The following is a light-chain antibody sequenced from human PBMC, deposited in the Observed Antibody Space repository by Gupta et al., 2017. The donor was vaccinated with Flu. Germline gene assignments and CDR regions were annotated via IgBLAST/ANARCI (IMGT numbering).Light chain of an antibody. Sequence: SSALTQPPSVSVSTGKTATITCSGDRLGDKSVSWYQQKPGPSPVLIMYQDSKRPSGIPEQFSGSNSGNTATLTISGTQAMDEDDYYCQAGDSSTVVFGGGTKLTVL. V-gene: IGLV3-1*01. CDR2: QDS. CDR1: RLGDKS. CDR3: QAGDSSTVV. J-gene: IGLJ2*01.